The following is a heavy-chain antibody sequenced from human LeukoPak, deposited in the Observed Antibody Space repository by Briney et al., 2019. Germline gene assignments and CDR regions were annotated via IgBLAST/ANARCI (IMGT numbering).Heavy chain of an antibody. CDR1: GGSFSDYF. Sequence: SETLSLTCAVYGGSFSDYFWSWIRQPPGRGLEWIGEINHRGSANYNPSLKSRVTISVDTSKTQFSLKLTSVTAADTAVYYCARESKSYDGSGYHHDCWGQGALVTVSS. CDR3: ARESKSYDGSGYHHDC. CDR2: INHRGSA. V-gene: IGHV4-34*01. D-gene: IGHD3-22*01. J-gene: IGHJ4*02.